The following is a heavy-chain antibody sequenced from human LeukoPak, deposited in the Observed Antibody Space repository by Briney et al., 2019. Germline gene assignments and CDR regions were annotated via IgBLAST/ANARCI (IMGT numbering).Heavy chain of an antibody. CDR2: ISSSGSTK. J-gene: IGHJ4*02. CDR3: AKDRAWLVFEGVVY. CDR1: GFTFSDYY. D-gene: IGHD6-19*01. Sequence: GGSLRLSCAASGFTFSDYYMSWIRQAPGKGLEWVSYISSSGSTKYYADSVKGRFTISRDNAKNSYLQMNSLRAEDTAVYYCAKDRAWLVFEGVVYWGQGTLVTVSS. V-gene: IGHV3-11*01.